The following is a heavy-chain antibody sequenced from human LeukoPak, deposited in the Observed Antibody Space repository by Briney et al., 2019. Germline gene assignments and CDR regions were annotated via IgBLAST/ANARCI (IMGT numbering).Heavy chain of an antibody. CDR1: GGSISSGGYY. D-gene: IGHD1-26*01. Sequence: SETLSLTCTVSGGSISSGGYYWTWIRQHPGKGLEWIGYIYYSGSTYYNPSLRSRVIISIDTSKNQFSLRLSSVTAADTAVYYCARHTGSHSDYRGQGTLVTVSS. V-gene: IGHV4-31*03. J-gene: IGHJ4*02. CDR3: ARHTGSHSDY. CDR2: IYYSGST.